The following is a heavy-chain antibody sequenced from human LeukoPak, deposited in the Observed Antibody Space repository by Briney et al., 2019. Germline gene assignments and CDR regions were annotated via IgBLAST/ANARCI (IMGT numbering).Heavy chain of an antibody. CDR1: GFTFSSYG. J-gene: IGHJ4*02. V-gene: IGHV3-30*02. D-gene: IGHD6-25*01. CDR2: IRYDGSNK. Sequence: GGSLRLSCAASGFTFSSYGMHWVRQSPGKGLEWVAFIRYDGSNKYYADSVKGRFTISRDNSKNTLYLQMNSLRAEDTAVYYCAKDLRRGGPIDYWGQGTLVTVSS. CDR3: AKDLRRGGPIDY.